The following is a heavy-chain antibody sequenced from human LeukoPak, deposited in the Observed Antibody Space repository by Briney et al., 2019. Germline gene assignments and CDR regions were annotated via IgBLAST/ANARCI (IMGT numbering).Heavy chain of an antibody. Sequence: GGSLRVSCAASGFTVSRNYMSWVRQAPGKGLEWVSVIYSGGSTYYADSVKGRFTISRDNSKNTVHLQMNSLRVEDTAVYYCARDPSYNWNDGSWGQGTLVTVSS. D-gene: IGHD1-1*01. J-gene: IGHJ4*02. CDR2: IYSGGST. CDR3: ARDPSYNWNDGS. V-gene: IGHV3-53*01. CDR1: GFTVSRNY.